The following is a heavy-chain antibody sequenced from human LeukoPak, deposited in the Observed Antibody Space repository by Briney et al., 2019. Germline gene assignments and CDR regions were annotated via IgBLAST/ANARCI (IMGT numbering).Heavy chain of an antibody. CDR1: GYNVVGYY. CDR3: ARTSWSGYHLFDY. D-gene: IGHD3-3*01. Sequence: GASVKVSCKASGYNVVGYYIHWVRQAPGQGLEWMGRINPRDGETSFAQKFQGRVTMTSDMSISTAYMELSSLRSEDMAVYYCARTSWSGYHLFDYWGQGTLVTVSS. J-gene: IGHJ4*02. CDR2: INPRDGET. V-gene: IGHV1-2*06.